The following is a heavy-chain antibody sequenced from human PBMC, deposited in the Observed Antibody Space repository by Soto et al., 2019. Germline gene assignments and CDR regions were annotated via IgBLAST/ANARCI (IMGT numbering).Heavy chain of an antibody. CDR1: GFTFSSYA. CDR2: ISGSGGST. D-gene: IGHD3-3*01. CDR3: ASDRHYDFWSGYSTHYYGMDV. Sequence: GGSLRLSCAASGFTFSSYAMSWVRQAPGKGLEWVSAISGSGGSTYYADSVKGRFTISRDNSKNTLYPPMNSLRAEDTAVYYCASDRHYDFWSGYSTHYYGMDVWGQGTTVTVSS. V-gene: IGHV3-23*01. J-gene: IGHJ6*02.